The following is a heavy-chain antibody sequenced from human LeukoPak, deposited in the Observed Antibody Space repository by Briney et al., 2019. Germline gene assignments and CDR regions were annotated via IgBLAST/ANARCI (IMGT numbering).Heavy chain of an antibody. D-gene: IGHD6-13*01. J-gene: IGHJ1*01. CDR1: GVSFSGYY. CDR3: ARVTSYSSSWREYFQH. CDR2: INHSGST. Sequence: SETLSLTCAVYGVSFSGYYWSWIRQPPGKGLEWIGEINHSGSTNYNPSLKSRVTISVDTSKNQFSLKLSSVTAADTAVYYCARVTSYSSSWREYFQHWRQGTLVTVSS. V-gene: IGHV4-34*01.